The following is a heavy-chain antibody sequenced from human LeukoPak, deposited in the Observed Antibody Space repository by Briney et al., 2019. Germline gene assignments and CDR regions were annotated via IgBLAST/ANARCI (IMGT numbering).Heavy chain of an antibody. D-gene: IGHD2-2*01. J-gene: IGHJ4*02. V-gene: IGHV5-51*01. CDR3: ARGNHCGSTSCALDY. CDR2: IYPGDSDT. CDR1: GYSFASYW. Sequence: GESLKISCKGSGYSFASYWIGWVRQMPGKGLEWKGIIYPGDSDTRYSPSFQGQVTISADKSIATAYLQWSSLKASDTAMYYCARGNHCGSTSCALDYWGQGTLVTVSS.